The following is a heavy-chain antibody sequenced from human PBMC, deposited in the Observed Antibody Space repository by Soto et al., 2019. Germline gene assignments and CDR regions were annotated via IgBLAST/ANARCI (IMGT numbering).Heavy chain of an antibody. V-gene: IGHV4-31*03. D-gene: IGHD6-19*01. CDR1: GGSISSGGDY. CDR2: IHNSGIT. Sequence: QVQLQESGPGLVEPSQTLSLTCTVSGGSISSGGDYWNWIRQHPGKGLEWIGYIHNSGITDYNPSRKSRVIISVDTSTNQFSPKLSSVTAADTAVYYCATQNHWLSPVDDGGQGTLLTVSS. CDR3: ATQNHWLSPVDD. J-gene: IGHJ4*02.